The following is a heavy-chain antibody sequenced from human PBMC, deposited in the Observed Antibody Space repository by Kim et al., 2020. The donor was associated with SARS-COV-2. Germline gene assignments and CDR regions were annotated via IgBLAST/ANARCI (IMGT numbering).Heavy chain of an antibody. CDR2: IYYSGST. J-gene: IGHJ4*02. V-gene: IGHV4-31*03. D-gene: IGHD3-22*01. CDR1: GGSISSGGYY. CDR3: ARARSSGYYWDY. Sequence: SKTLSLTCTVSGGSISSGGYYWSWIRQHPGKGLEWIGYIYYSGSTYYNPSLKSRVTISVDTSKNQFSLKLSSVTAADTAVYYCARARSSGYYWDYWGQGTLVTVSS.